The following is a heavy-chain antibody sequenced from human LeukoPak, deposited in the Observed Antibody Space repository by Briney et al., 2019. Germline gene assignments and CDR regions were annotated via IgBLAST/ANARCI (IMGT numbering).Heavy chain of an antibody. CDR3: ARGSVRFGLFDY. D-gene: IGHD3-3*01. J-gene: IGHJ4*02. CDR2: INPNSGGT. V-gene: IGHV1-2*02. Sequence: ASVKVSCKASGYTFTGYYMHWVRQAPGQGLEWMGWINPNSGGTNYAQKFQGRVTMTRDTSISTAYMELSSLRSEDTAVYYCARGSVRFGLFDYWGQGTLVTVSS. CDR1: GYTFTGYY.